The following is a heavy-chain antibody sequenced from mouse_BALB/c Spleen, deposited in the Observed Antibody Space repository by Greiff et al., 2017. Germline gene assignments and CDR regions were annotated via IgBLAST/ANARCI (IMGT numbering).Heavy chain of an antibody. D-gene: IGHD2-3*01. CDR1: GFTFSDYY. J-gene: IGHJ3*01. Sequence: EVKLVESGGGLVKPGGSLKLSCAASGFTFSDYYMYWVRQTPEKRLEWVATISDGGSYTYYPDSVKGRFTISRDNAKNNLYLQMSSLKSEDTAMYYCARDHDGRFFAYWGQGTLVTVSA. CDR3: ARDHDGRFFAY. CDR2: ISDGGSYT. V-gene: IGHV5-4*02.